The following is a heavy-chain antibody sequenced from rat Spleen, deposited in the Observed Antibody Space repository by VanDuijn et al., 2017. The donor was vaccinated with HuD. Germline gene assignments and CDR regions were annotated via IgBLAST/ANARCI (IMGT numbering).Heavy chain of an antibody. CDR3: ATWVYTTDPFDY. V-gene: IGHV5-19*01. D-gene: IGHD1-6*01. J-gene: IGHJ2*01. CDR1: GFTFSNYG. CDR2: ISPSGGST. Sequence: EVQLVESGGGLVQPGRSLKLSCAASGFTFSNYGMHWIRQAPTKGLEWVASISPSGGSTYYRDSVKGRFTISRDNAKSTLYLQMDSLRSEDTATYYCATWVYTTDPFDYWGQGVMVTVSS.